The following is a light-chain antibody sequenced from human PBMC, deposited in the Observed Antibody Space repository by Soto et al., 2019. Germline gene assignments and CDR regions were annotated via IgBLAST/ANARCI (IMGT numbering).Light chain of an antibody. V-gene: IGLV4-69*01. Sequence: QSVLTQSPSASASLGASVKLTCTLSSGHSSYAIAWHQLQPEKGPRYLMKLNSDGSHSKGDGIPDRFSGSSSGAERYLTISRLQSEDEADYYCQTWGTGIRVFGGGTKLTVL. CDR2: LNSDGSH. CDR1: SGHSSYA. J-gene: IGLJ3*02. CDR3: QTWGTGIRV.